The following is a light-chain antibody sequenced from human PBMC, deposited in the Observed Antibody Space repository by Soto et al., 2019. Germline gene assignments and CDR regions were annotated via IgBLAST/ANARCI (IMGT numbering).Light chain of an antibody. Sequence: DVQMTQSPSSLFASVGDTVTITCRASQGIAFYLAWFQQRPGKAPNLLISAASNLQSGVPSRFSGSGSGTDFTLTISSLQPEDVATNYCQKYDTAPFTFGPGTRVEVK. V-gene: IGKV1-27*01. CDR1: QGIAFY. CDR3: QKYDTAPFT. J-gene: IGKJ3*01. CDR2: AAS.